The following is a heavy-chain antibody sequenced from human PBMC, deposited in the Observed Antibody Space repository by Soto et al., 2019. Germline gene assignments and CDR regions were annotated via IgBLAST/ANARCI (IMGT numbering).Heavy chain of an antibody. CDR3: ATDCSSTSCYTGYYGMDV. D-gene: IGHD2-2*02. J-gene: IGHJ6*02. V-gene: IGHV3-21*01. CDR2: ISSSSSYI. CDR1: GFTFSSYS. Sequence: GGSLRLSCAASGFTFSSYSMNWVRQAPGKGLEWVSSISSSSSYIYYADSVKGRFTISRDNAKNSLYLQMNSLRAEDTAVYYCATDCSSTSCYTGYYGMDVWGQGTTVTVSS.